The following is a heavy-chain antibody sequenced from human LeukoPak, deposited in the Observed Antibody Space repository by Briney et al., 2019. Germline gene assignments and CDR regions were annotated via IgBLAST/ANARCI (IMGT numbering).Heavy chain of an antibody. CDR3: AKQVVVVAAAPPSFDY. D-gene: IGHD2-15*01. CDR2: ISGSGGST. CDR1: GFTFSSYA. J-gene: IGHJ4*02. V-gene: IGHV3-23*01. Sequence: PGGSLRLSWAASGFTFSSYAMSWVRQAPEKGLEWVSAISGSGGSTYYADSVKGRFTISRDNSKDTLYLQMNSLRAEDTAVYYCAKQVVVVAAAPPSFDYWGQGTLVTVSS.